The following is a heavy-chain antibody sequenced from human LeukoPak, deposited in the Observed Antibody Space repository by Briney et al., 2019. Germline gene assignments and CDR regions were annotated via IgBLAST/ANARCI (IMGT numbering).Heavy chain of an antibody. CDR1: GGSISSSSYY. CDR2: IYYSGST. V-gene: IGHV4-39*07. D-gene: IGHD6-6*01. J-gene: IGHJ6*03. Sequence: SETLSLTCTVSGGSISSSSYYWGWIRQPPGKGLEWIGSIYYSGSTYYNPSLKSRVTISVDTSKNQFSLKLSSVTAADTAVYYCARVAGIAALYYYMDVWGQGTTVTVSS. CDR3: ARVAGIAALYYYMDV.